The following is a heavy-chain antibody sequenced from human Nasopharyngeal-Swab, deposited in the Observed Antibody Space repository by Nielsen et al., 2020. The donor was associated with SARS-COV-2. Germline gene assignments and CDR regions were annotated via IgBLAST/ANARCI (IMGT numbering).Heavy chain of an antibody. V-gene: IGHV4-31*03. CDR3: ARGGSAVAGTKYYYYYYMDV. D-gene: IGHD6-19*01. CDR1: GGSISSGGYH. CDR2: LYNSGST. Sequence: SETLSLTCTVSGGSISSGGYHWSWIRQHPGKGLELIGYLYNSGSTYYNPSLKSRVTVSVDTSKNQFSLKLCSVTAADTAVYYCARGGSAVAGTKYYYYYYMDVWGKGTTVTVSS. J-gene: IGHJ6*03.